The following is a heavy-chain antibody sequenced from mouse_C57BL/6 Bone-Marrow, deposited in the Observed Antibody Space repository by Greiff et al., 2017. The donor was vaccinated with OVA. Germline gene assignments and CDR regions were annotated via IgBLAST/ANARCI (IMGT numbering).Heavy chain of an antibody. V-gene: IGHV14-1*01. CDR3: TTVPITTVDYFDY. J-gene: IGHJ2*01. Sequence: VHVKQSGAELVRPGASVKLSCTASGFNIKDYYMHWVKQRPEQGLEWIGRIDPEDGDTEYAPKFQGKATMTADTSSNTAYLQLSSLTSEDTAVYYCTTVPITTVDYFDYWGQGTTLTVSS. CDR2: IDPEDGDT. CDR1: GFNIKDYY. D-gene: IGHD1-1*01.